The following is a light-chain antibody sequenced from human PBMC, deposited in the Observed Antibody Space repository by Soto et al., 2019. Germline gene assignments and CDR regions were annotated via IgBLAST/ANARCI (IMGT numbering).Light chain of an antibody. Sequence: EIVLTQSPGTLSLSPGEIATLYFSVSQSVSSSYLAWYQQKPGQAPRLLIYGASSRATGIPDRFSGSGSGTDFTLTISRLEPEDFAVYYCQQYGSSPITFGQGTRLEIK. CDR2: GAS. CDR3: QQYGSSPIT. CDR1: QSVSSSY. V-gene: IGKV3-20*01. J-gene: IGKJ5*01.